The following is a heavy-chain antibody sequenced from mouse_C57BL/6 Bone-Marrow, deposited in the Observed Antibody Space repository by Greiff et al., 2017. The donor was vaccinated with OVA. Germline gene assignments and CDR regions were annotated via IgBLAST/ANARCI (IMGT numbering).Heavy chain of an antibody. Sequence: QVQLQQPGAELVRPGSSVKLSCKASGYTFTSYWLDWVKQRPGQGLEWIGNIYPSDSETHYNQKFKDKATLTVDKSSSTAYMQLSSLTSEDSAVYYCSTIVSYFDYWGQGTTLTVSS. J-gene: IGHJ2*01. D-gene: IGHD2-5*01. CDR3: STIVSYFDY. CDR1: GYTFTSYW. V-gene: IGHV1-61*01. CDR2: IYPSDSET.